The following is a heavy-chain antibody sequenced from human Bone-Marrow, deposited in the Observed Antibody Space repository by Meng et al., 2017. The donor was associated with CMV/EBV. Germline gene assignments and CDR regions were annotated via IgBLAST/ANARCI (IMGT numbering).Heavy chain of an antibody. D-gene: IGHD6-19*01. CDR3: AEGGAGSGWYGVVFEA. CDR1: GGTFGTGS. CDR2: IRSSDTT. V-gene: IGHV3-48*04. Sequence: SGGTFGTGSMNWVHQARVKGVEWILSIRSSDTTYSAASVQGRFTIARDISKNTLYLQLSSLRAEDTAIYYCAEGGAGSGWYGVVFEAWGHGALVTVSS. J-gene: IGHJ5*01.